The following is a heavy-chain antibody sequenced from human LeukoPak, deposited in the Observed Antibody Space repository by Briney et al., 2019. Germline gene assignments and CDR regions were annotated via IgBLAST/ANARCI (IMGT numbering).Heavy chain of an antibody. Sequence: PSETLSLTCAVYGGSFSGYYWSWIRQPPGKGLEWIGEINHSGSTNYNPSLKSRVTISVDTSKNQFSLKLSSVTAADTAMYYCARFVPAASRYYFDYWGQGTLVTVSS. D-gene: IGHD2-2*01. CDR2: INHSGST. CDR3: ARFVPAASRYYFDY. J-gene: IGHJ4*02. V-gene: IGHV4-34*01. CDR1: GGSFSGYY.